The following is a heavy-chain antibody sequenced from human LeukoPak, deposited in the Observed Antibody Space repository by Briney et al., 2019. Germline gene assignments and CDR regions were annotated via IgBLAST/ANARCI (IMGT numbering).Heavy chain of an antibody. J-gene: IGHJ3*02. CDR2: LYPNDSDT. V-gene: IGHV5-51*01. Sequence: GESLKISCKGSGYSFTSYWIGWVRQMPGKGLGWMGILYPNDSDTSYSLSFQGQVTISADKSISTAYLQWSSLKASDTAMYYCARPCSGGSCYSSYDAFDIWGQGTMVTVSS. CDR1: GYSFTSYW. D-gene: IGHD2-15*01. CDR3: ARPCSGGSCYSSYDAFDI.